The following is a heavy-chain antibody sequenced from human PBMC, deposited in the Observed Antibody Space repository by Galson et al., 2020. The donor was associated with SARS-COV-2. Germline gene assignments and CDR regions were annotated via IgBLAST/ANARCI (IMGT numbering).Heavy chain of an antibody. Sequence: ASVKVSCKASGYTFTSYYMHWVRQAPGQGLEWMGIINPSGGSTSYAQKFQGRVTMTRDTSTSTVYMELSSLRSEDTAVYYCARDLTVTTNYYYYYGMDVGGQGTTVTVSS. CDR3: ARDLTVTTNYYYYYGMDV. CDR1: GYTFTSYY. J-gene: IGHJ6*02. V-gene: IGHV1-46*01. D-gene: IGHD4-17*01. CDR2: INPSGGST.